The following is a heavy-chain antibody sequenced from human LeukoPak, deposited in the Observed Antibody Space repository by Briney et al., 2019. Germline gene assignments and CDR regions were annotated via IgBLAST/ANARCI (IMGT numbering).Heavy chain of an antibody. J-gene: IGHJ5*02. V-gene: IGHV1-69*13. D-gene: IGHD6-13*01. CDR1: RGTFISYA. Sequence: SVKVSCKASRGTFISYAISWVRQAPGQGLEWMGGIIPIFGTANYAQKFQGRVTITADESTSTAYMELSSLRSEDTAVYYCARAAYSSSWYFWFDPWGQGTLVTVSS. CDR3: ARAAYSSSWYFWFDP. CDR2: IIPIFGTA.